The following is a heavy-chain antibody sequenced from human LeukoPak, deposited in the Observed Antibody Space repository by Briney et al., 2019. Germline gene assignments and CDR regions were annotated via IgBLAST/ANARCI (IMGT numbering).Heavy chain of an antibody. D-gene: IGHD2-15*01. CDR2: ISYDGSNK. CDR3: AREGSIVVVVAATYFDY. CDR1: GFTFSSYA. V-gene: IGHV3-30-3*01. Sequence: PGRSLRLSCAASGFTFSSYAMHWVRQAPGKGLEWVAVISYDGSNKYYADSVKGRFTISRDNSKNTLYLQMNSLRAEDTAVYYCAREGSIVVVVAATYFDYWGQGTLVTVSS. J-gene: IGHJ4*02.